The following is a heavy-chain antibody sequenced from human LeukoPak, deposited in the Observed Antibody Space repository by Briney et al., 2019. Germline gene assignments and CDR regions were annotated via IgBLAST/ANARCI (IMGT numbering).Heavy chain of an antibody. Sequence: GASVKVSCKASGYTFTGYYMHWVRQAPGQGLEWIGWINPNSGGTNYAQKFQGRVTMTRDTSISTAYMELSSLRSEDTAVYYCARDPQYYDFWSGYYNYYMDVWGKGTTVTVSS. V-gene: IGHV1-2*02. D-gene: IGHD3-3*01. J-gene: IGHJ6*03. CDR1: GYTFTGYY. CDR2: INPNSGGT. CDR3: ARDPQYYDFWSGYYNYYMDV.